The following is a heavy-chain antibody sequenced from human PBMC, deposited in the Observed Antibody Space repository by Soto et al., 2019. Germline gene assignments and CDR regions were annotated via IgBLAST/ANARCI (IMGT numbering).Heavy chain of an antibody. CDR1: GASITSGHW. D-gene: IGHD3-16*01. J-gene: IGHJ6*02. CDR3: TRSTHAMNGGSHYMALDDDLVTGMDV. CDR2: ISDRGST. V-gene: IGHV4-4*02. Sequence: QVQLQESGPRLVRPSGALSLTCSVSGASITSGHWWTWVRQSLGKGLEWIGEISDRGSTNSNPSLKSRVSLSADKSQNQFSLRLTSVTAADTAIYYCTRSTHAMNGGSHYMALDDDLVTGMDVWGPGTTVTVSS.